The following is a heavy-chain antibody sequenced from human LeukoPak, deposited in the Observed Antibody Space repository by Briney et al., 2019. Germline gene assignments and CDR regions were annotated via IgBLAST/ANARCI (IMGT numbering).Heavy chain of an antibody. Sequence: GGSLRLSCAASGFTFSSYAMSWVRQAPGKGLEWVSAISGSGGSTYYADSVKGRFTISRDNSKITLYLQMNSLRAEDTAVYYCAKVVTESSLLWFGELPHHWGQGTLVTVSS. CDR2: ISGSGGST. CDR3: AKVVTESSLLWFGELPHH. CDR1: GFTFSSYA. D-gene: IGHD3-10*01. V-gene: IGHV3-23*01. J-gene: IGHJ4*02.